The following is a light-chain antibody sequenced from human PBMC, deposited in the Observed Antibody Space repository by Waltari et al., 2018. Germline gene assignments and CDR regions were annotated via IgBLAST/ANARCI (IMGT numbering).Light chain of an antibody. CDR1: QSISAF. CDR2: AAA. Sequence: DIQMTQSPSFISASVGDTVTLTCRASQSISAFLAWYQQQPGRAPKVLISAAATLRSGVPSRFSGSRSGTDCALTISSLQPEDFATYCCQQTYSSPYTFGQGTKLEI. V-gene: IGKV1-39*01. J-gene: IGKJ2*01. CDR3: QQTYSSPYT.